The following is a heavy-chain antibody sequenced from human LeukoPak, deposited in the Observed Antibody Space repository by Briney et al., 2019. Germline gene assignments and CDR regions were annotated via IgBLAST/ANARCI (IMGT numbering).Heavy chain of an antibody. J-gene: IGHJ4*02. CDR2: IKQDGSEK. CDR1: GFTFSSYW. CDR3: ARDPRYCSGGSCYFGYFDY. Sequence: GGSLRLSCAAAGFTFSSYWMSWVRQAPGKGLEWVANIKQDGSEKYYVDSVKGRFTISRDNAKNSLYLQMNSLRAEDTAVYYCARDPRYCSGGSCYFGYFDYWGQGTLVTVSS. V-gene: IGHV3-7*01. D-gene: IGHD2-15*01.